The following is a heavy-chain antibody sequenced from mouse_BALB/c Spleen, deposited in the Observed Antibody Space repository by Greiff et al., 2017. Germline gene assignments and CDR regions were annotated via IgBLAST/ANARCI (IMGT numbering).Heavy chain of an antibody. CDR3: ARWDYYGSPKPSMDY. CDR1: GYTFTSYC. CDR2: IYPGDGDT. V-gene: IGHV1-87*01. J-gene: IGHJ4*01. D-gene: IGHD2-1*01. Sequence: QVQLQQSGAELARPGASVKLSCKASGYTFTSYCMQWVKQRPGQGLEWIGAIYPGDGDTRYTQKFKGKATLTADTSSSTAYMQLSSLASEDSAVYYGARWDYYGSPKPSMDYWGQGTSVTVSA.